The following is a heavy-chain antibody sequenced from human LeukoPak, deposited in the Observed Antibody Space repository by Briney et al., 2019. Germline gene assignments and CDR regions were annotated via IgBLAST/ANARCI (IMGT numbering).Heavy chain of an antibody. CDR3: ARAVGGGRQLYYYYGMDV. D-gene: IGHD2-15*01. CDR1: GYTFTSYD. V-gene: IGHV1-8*02. Sequence: ASVKVSCKASGYTFTSYDINWVRQATGQVLEWMGWMNPNSGNTGYAQKFQGRVTMTRNTSISTAYMELSSLRSEDTAVYYCARAVGGGRQLYYYYGMDVWGQGTTVTVSS. J-gene: IGHJ6*02. CDR2: MNPNSGNT.